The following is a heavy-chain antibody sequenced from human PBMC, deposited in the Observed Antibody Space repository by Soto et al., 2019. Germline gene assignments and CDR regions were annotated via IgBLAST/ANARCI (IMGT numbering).Heavy chain of an antibody. V-gene: IGHV3-7*01. CDR3: ASEISPYSSSGSYYSDY. CDR2: IKQDGSEK. Sequence: GGSLRLSCVVSGFTFSSYWMSWVRQAPGKGLEWVANIKQDGSEKYYVDSVKGRFTISRDNAKNSLYPQMNSLRAEDTAMYYCASEISPYSSSGSYYSDYWGQGTPVTVSS. J-gene: IGHJ4*02. D-gene: IGHD3-10*01. CDR1: GFTFSSYW.